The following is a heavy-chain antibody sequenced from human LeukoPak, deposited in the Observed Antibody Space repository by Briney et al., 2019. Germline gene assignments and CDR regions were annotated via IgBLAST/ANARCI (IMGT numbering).Heavy chain of an antibody. Sequence: GGSLRLSCAASGFTFSSYSMNWVRQAPGKGREWVSSISSSSSYIYYADSVKGRFTISRDNAKNSLYLQMNSLRAEDTAVYYCARDTKDSSGYDYWGQGTLVTVSS. D-gene: IGHD3-22*01. CDR1: GFTFSSYS. CDR2: ISSSSSYI. CDR3: ARDTKDSSGYDY. J-gene: IGHJ4*02. V-gene: IGHV3-21*01.